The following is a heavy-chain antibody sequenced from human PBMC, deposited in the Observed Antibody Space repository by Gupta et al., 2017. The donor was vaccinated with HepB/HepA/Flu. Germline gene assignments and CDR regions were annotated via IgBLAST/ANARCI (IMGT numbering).Heavy chain of an antibody. CDR3: VRDGVLPAGIHDAFDV. CDR2: IDCNTGIT. J-gene: IGHJ3*01. V-gene: IGHV3-48*03. CDR1: GFSLGSYE. Sequence: EVQVVEPGGGLVQRGGSVRLSGAASGFSLGSYEMNWVRQAPGKGLEWVSYIDCNTGITYYADSVKGRFTISRDNAKNSLYLQMNSLRVEDTALYYCVRDGVLPAGIHDAFDVWGQGTLLTVSS. D-gene: IGHD2-2*01.